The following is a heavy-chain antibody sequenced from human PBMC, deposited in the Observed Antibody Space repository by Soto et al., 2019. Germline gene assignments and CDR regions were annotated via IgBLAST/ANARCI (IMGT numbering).Heavy chain of an antibody. CDR3: ARDTSYSNYGGGMDV. V-gene: IGHV4-30-4*01. D-gene: IGHD4-4*01. J-gene: IGHJ6*02. CDR1: GGSISSGDYY. Sequence: SETLSLTCTVSGGSISSGDYYWSWIRQPPGKGLEWIGYIYYSGSTYYNPSLKSRVTISVDTSKNQFSLKLSSVTAADTAVYYCARDTSYSNYGGGMDVWGQGTTVTVSS. CDR2: IYYSGST.